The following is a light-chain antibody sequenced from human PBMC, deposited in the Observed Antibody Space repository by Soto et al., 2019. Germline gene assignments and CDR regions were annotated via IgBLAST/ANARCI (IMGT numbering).Light chain of an antibody. CDR2: GNS. CDR3: QSYDSSLSGSV. Sequence: QSVLTQPPSVSGAPGQRVTISCTGSSSNIGAGYDVHWYQQLPGTAPKLLIYGNSNRPSEVPDRFSGSKSGTSASLAITGLQAEDEADYYCQSYDSSLSGSVFGGGTQLTFL. V-gene: IGLV1-40*01. CDR1: SSNIGAGYD. J-gene: IGLJ3*02.